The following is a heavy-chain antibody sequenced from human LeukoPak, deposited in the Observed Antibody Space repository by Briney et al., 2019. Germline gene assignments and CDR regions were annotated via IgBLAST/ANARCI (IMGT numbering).Heavy chain of an antibody. CDR2: IKGDGSHT. CDR3: VRDWDHFDFDS. V-gene: IGHV3-74*01. J-gene: IGHJ5*01. D-gene: IGHD3-9*01. Sequence: GGSLRLSCEASGFIFNNYNMNWVRQAPGKGLVWVSRIKGDGSHTIYADSVKGRFTISRDNAKNTLYLQMMSLRAEDTAVYYCVRDWDHFDFDSWGQGTLVTVSS. CDR1: GFIFNNYN.